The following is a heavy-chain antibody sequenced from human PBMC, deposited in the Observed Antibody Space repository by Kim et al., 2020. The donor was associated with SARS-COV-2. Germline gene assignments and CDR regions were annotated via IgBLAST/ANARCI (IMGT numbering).Heavy chain of an antibody. CDR3: ARLGMGYYDFWSGYPPVDAFDI. D-gene: IGHD3-3*01. CDR1: GGSISSYY. Sequence: SETLSLTCTVSGGSISSYYWSWIRQPAGKGLEWIGRIYTSGSTNYNPSLKSRVTMSVDTSKNQFSLKLGSVTAADTAVYYCARLGMGYYDFWSGYPPVDAFDIWGQGTMVTVSS. CDR2: IYTSGST. V-gene: IGHV4-4*07. J-gene: IGHJ3*02.